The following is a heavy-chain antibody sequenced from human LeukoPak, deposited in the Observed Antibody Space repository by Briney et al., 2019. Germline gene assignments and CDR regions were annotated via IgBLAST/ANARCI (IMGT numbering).Heavy chain of an antibody. D-gene: IGHD1-26*01. CDR3: AKDWEGGATFDY. CDR2: ISYDGSNK. CDR1: GFTFSSYG. V-gene: IGHV3-30*18. Sequence: GGSLRLSCAASGFTFSSYGMPWVRQAPDKGLEWVAVISYDGSNKYYADSVKGRFTISRDNSKNTLYLQMNSLRAEDTAVYYCAKDWEGGATFDYWGQGTLVTVSS. J-gene: IGHJ4*02.